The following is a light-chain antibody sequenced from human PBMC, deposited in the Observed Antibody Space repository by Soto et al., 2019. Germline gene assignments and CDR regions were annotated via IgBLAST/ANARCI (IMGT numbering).Light chain of an antibody. CDR2: DVG. CDR1: SSDVGGYKY. CDR3: TSYTTSITYV. Sequence: QSALAQPASVSGSPGQSIAISCTGTSSDVGGYKYVSWYQQHPGKAPKLMIYDVGNRPAGVSDRFSGSKSGNAASLTISGLQAEDEADYYCTSYTTSITYVFGPGTKLTVL. V-gene: IGLV2-14*01. J-gene: IGLJ1*01.